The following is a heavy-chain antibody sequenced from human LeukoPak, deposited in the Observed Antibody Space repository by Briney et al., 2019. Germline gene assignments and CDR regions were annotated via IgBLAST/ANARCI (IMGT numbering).Heavy chain of an antibody. V-gene: IGHV3-21*01. CDR3: ARGPIAAAEIDY. CDR1: GFTFSSYS. J-gene: IGHJ4*02. D-gene: IGHD6-13*01. CDR2: ISTSGSYI. Sequence: GGSLRLSCAASGFTFSSYSMNWVRQAPGKGLEGVSSISTSGSYIYYADSVKGRFTISRDNAKNSLFLQMNTLRAEDTAVFYCARGPIAAAEIDYWGQGTLVTVSS.